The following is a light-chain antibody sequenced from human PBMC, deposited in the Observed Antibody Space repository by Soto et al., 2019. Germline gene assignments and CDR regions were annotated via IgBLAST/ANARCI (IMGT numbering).Light chain of an antibody. J-gene: IGLJ1*01. Sequence: QSALTQPASVSGSPGQSITIPCTGTSSDVGSYNLVSWYQQHPGKAPKLMIYAVSKRPSGVSDRFSGSKSGNTASLTISGLQAEDEADYYGCSYENSQGSNYVFGSGTKLTVL. CDR2: AVS. CDR1: SSDVGSYNL. V-gene: IGLV2-23*02. CDR3: CSYENSQGSNYV.